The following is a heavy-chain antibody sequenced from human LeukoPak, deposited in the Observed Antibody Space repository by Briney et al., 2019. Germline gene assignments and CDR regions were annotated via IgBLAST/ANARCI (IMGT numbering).Heavy chain of an antibody. CDR1: GFIFSSYG. CDR2: IRSDESNK. V-gene: IGHV3-30*02. J-gene: IGHJ4*02. CDR3: ARDFSDDSSGYSGELDY. Sequence: GGSLRLSCAASGFIFSSYGMHWVRQAPGKGLEWVAFIRSDESNKYYADSVKGRFTISRDNAKNSLYLQMNSLRAEDTAVYYCARDFSDDSSGYSGELDYWGQGTLVTVSS. D-gene: IGHD3-22*01.